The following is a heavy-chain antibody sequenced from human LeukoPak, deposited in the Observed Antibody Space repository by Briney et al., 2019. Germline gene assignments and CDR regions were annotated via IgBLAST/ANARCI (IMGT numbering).Heavy chain of an antibody. CDR3: ARDGGDPQDYYYYYMDV. D-gene: IGHD2-21*02. CDR2: INPNSGGT. J-gene: IGHJ6*03. Sequence: GASVKVSCKASGYTFTGYYMHWVRQAPGQGLEWTGWINPNSGGTNYAQKFQGRVTMTRDTSISTAYMELSRLRSDDTAVYYCARDGGDPQDYYYYYMDVWGKGTTVTVSS. CDR1: GYTFTGYY. V-gene: IGHV1-2*02.